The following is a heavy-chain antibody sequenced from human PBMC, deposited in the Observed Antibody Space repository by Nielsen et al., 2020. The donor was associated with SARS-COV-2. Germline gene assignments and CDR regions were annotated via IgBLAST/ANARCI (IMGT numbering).Heavy chain of an antibody. D-gene: IGHD1-26*01. Sequence: GESLKISCAASGFTFSSYGMHWVRQAPGKGLEWVAVIWHDGGNKYHADSVKGRFTISRDNSKNTLYLQMNSLRAEDTAVYYCAKGVSGSYLDAFDIWGQGTMVTVSS. J-gene: IGHJ3*02. CDR3: AKGVSGSYLDAFDI. CDR1: GFTFSSYG. V-gene: IGHV3-30*02. CDR2: IWHDGGNK.